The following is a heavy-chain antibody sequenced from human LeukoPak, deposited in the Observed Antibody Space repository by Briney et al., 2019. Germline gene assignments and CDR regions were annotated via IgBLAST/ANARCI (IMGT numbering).Heavy chain of an antibody. J-gene: IGHJ6*03. CDR2: ISSSSSYI. CDR1: GFTFSSYS. D-gene: IGHD1-26*01. CDR3: ARDRVGATAMDV. V-gene: IGHV3-21*01. Sequence: GGSLRLSCAASGFTFSSYSMNWVRQAPGKGLEWVSSISSSSSYIYYADSVKGRFTISRDNAKNSLYLQMNSLRAGDTAVYYCARDRVGATAMDVWGKGTTVTVSS.